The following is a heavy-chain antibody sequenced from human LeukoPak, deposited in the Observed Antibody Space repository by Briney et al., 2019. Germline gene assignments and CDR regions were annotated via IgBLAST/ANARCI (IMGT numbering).Heavy chain of an antibody. CDR1: GYTFTHYT. D-gene: IGHD4-11*01. V-gene: IGHV1-3*01. Sequence: VASVKVSCKASGYTFTHYTVHWVRQAPGQRLEWMGWTNVGNDYTESSQKFQDRLTITSDTTATTVYMELNSLRSEDTAVYYCARDDFSTYPGLNYFDYWGQGSLVTVSS. J-gene: IGHJ4*02. CDR2: TNVGNDYT. CDR3: ARDDFSTYPGLNYFDY.